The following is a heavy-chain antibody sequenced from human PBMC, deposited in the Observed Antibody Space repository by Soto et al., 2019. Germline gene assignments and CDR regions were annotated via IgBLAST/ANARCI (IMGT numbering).Heavy chain of an antibody. CDR3: ARDYYGSGSKDNAFDI. CDR1: GGTISINT. J-gene: IGHJ3*02. D-gene: IGHD3-10*01. Sequence: ASVKVSCKESGGTISINTMRWVRQDKKQGLEWMGRIIPILGIANYAQKFQGRVTITADKSTSTAYMELSSLRSEDTAVYYCARDYYGSGSKDNAFDIWGQGTMVTVSS. V-gene: IGHV1-69*04. CDR2: IIPILGIA.